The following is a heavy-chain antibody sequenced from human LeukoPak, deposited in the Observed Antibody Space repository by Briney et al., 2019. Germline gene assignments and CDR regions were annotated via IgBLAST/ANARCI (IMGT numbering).Heavy chain of an antibody. CDR2: ISAYNGNT. Sequence: ASVEVSCKASGYTFPGCYMHWVRQAPGQGLEWMGWISAYNGNTNYAQKLQGRVTMTTDTSTSTAYMELRSLRSDDTAVYYCARTEIYYYGSGSSDYWGQGTLVTVSS. D-gene: IGHD3-10*01. CDR1: GYTFPGCY. CDR3: ARTEIYYYGSGSSDY. J-gene: IGHJ4*02. V-gene: IGHV1-18*04.